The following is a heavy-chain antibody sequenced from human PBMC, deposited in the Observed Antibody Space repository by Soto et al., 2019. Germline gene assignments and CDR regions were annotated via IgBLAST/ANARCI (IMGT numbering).Heavy chain of an antibody. Sequence: QVQLQESGPRLVKPSGTLSLTCTVSGGSITSNNWWTWVRQPPGKGLEWIGEIYHSGDTNFKPSRESRVSISVDKSKNQMSLRLNSVTAADTAVYYCARETYSNYGGWIDFWGQGALVTVSS. CDR1: GGSITSNNW. CDR3: ARETYSNYGGWIDF. CDR2: IYHSGDT. V-gene: IGHV4-4*02. J-gene: IGHJ4*02. D-gene: IGHD4-4*01.